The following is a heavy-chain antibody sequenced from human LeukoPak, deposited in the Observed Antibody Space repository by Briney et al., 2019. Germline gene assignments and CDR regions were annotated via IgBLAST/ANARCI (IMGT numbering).Heavy chain of an antibody. J-gene: IGHJ3*02. V-gene: IGHV1-18*01. Sequence: ASVKVSCKASGYTFTSYGISWVRQAPGQGLEWMGWISAYNGNTNYAQRLQGRVTMTTDTSTSTAYMELRSLRPDDTAVYYCARVDLIIAAAGTELAFDIWGQGTMVIVSS. CDR1: GYTFTSYG. CDR2: ISAYNGNT. D-gene: IGHD6-13*01. CDR3: ARVDLIIAAAGTELAFDI.